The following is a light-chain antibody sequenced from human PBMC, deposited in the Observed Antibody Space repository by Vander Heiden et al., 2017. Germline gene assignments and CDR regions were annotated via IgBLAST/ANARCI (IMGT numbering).Light chain of an antibody. J-gene: IGKJ3*01. CDR3: QQSYSTPFT. CDR2: AAS. CDR1: QSISSY. Sequence: SPSSLSADVGDRVTITCRASQSISSYLNWYQQKPGKAPKLLIYAASSLQSGVPSRFSGSGSGTDFTLTISSLQPEDFATYYCQQSYSTPFTFGPGTKVDIK. V-gene: IGKV1-39*01.